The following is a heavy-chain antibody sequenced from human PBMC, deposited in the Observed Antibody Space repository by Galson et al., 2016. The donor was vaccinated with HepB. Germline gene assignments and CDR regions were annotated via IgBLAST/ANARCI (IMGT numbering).Heavy chain of an antibody. CDR3: ARDDYANYHFGMDV. D-gene: IGHD4-17*01. J-gene: IGHJ6*02. Sequence: SVKVSCKASGGTFSSYAIGWVRQAPGQGLEWMGGIIPMFGAASYAQKFQGRLTITADKSTNTAYMELNSLRSEDTALYYCARDDYANYHFGMDVWGQGTTVTVSS. V-gene: IGHV1-69*06. CDR2: IIPMFGAA. CDR1: GGTFSSYA.